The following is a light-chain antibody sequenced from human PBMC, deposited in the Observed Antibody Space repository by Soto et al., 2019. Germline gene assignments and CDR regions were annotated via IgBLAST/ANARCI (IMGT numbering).Light chain of an antibody. V-gene: IGKV1-5*01. J-gene: IGKJ1*01. Sequence: DIKMTQSPSTMPASVGDRVTITCRASQIISGCLAWYQQKPGKAPKLLIYDASSLENGVPSRFTGSGSGTEFTLTISSLQPDDFATYYCQQYNSYWGTFGQGTKVEIK. CDR1: QIISGC. CDR2: DAS. CDR3: QQYNSYWGT.